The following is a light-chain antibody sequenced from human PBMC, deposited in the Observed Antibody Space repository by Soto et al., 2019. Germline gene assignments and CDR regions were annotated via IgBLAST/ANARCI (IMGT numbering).Light chain of an antibody. J-gene: IGKJ1*01. CDR3: QQYYSDPRT. CDR2: AAS. V-gene: IGKV1-8*01. CDR1: QGISSY. Sequence: AIRMTQSPSSFSASTGDRVTITCRASQGISSYLAWYRQKPGKAPKLLIYAASTLQSGVPSRFSGSGSGTDFTLTISCLQAEDFATYYCQQYYSDPRTFGQGTKVEIK.